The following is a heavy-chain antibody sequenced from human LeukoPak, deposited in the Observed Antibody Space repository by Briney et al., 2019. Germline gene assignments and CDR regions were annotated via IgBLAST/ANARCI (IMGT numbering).Heavy chain of an antibody. J-gene: IGHJ5*02. Sequence: SETLSLTCTVSGGSISSGGYYRSWIRQHPGKGLEWIGYIYYSGSTYYNPSLKSRVTISVDTSKNQFSLKLSSVTAADTAVYYCARDNGSRDNWFDPWGQGTLVTVSS. D-gene: IGHD6-13*01. CDR1: GGSISSGGYY. V-gene: IGHV4-31*03. CDR3: ARDNGSRDNWFDP. CDR2: IYYSGST.